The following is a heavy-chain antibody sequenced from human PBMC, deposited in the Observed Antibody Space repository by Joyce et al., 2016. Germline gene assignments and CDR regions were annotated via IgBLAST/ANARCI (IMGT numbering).Heavy chain of an antibody. CDR2: IGPYNGKT. Sequence: QVQVVQSGTEVKKPGASVKVSCKASGYSFTSYGISWVRQAPGQGLEWMGWIGPYNGKTRYAQKFQDRVTVTTDTSTSTAYMELRSLRSDDTAVYYCARDVSYGTSGNYYPRYFDYWGQGTLVTVSS. D-gene: IGHD3-22*01. J-gene: IGHJ4*02. CDR1: GYSFTSYG. CDR3: ARDVSYGTSGNYYPRYFDY. V-gene: IGHV1-18*04.